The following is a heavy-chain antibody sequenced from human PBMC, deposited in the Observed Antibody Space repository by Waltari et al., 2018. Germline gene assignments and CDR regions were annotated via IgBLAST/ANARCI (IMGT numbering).Heavy chain of an antibody. CDR3: ATAPDAFQIIN. Sequence: QVQLVQSGADVKKPGASVKVSCRTSGYTFTGYYMYWVRHAPGQGHEWMGWINPYSGGTAYAQKFQGRVTLTRDTSISTAYMELNRLISDDSAMYYCATAPDAFQIINWGQGTLVTVSS. CDR1: GYTFTGYY. CDR2: INPYSGGT. D-gene: IGHD2-2*01. V-gene: IGHV1-2*02. J-gene: IGHJ4*02.